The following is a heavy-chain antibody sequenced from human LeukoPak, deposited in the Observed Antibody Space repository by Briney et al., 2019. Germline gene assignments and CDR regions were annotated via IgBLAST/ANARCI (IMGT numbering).Heavy chain of an antibody. J-gene: IGHJ4*02. CDR1: GYTFTSYA. Sequence: ASVKVSCKASGYTFTSYAMHWVRQAPGQRLEWMGWINAGNGNTKYSQKFQGRVTITRDTSASTAYMELSSLRSEDTAVYYCAREGVDTAMAFDYWGQGTLVTVSS. CDR3: AREGVDTAMAFDY. CDR2: INAGNGNT. V-gene: IGHV1-3*01. D-gene: IGHD5-18*01.